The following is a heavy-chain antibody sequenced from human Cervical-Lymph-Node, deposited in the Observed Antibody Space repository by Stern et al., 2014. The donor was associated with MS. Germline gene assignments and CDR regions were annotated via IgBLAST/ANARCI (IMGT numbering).Heavy chain of an antibody. V-gene: IGHV4-39*01. CDR1: GGSISSSSYY. Sequence: QVQLQESGPGLVKPSETLSLTCTVSGGSISSSSYYWGWVRQTPEKGLEWIASIYYTGSTYYNPSLKSRVTISIDTSKNQISLKLSSVTAADTAVYYCATVGATALDYWGQGTLVTVSS. CDR3: ATVGATALDY. CDR2: IYYTGST. J-gene: IGHJ4*02. D-gene: IGHD1-26*01.